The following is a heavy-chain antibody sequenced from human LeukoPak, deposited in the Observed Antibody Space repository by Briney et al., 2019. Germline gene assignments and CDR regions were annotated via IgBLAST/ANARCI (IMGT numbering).Heavy chain of an antibody. CDR2: INHSGST. CDR3: ARGPGWLPQAFDY. D-gene: IGHD3-22*01. CDR1: GGSFSGYY. Sequence: PSETLSLTCAVYGGSFSGYYWSWIRQPPGKGLEWIGEINHSGSTNYNPSLKSRVTISVDTSKNQFSLKLSSVTAADTAVYCCARGPGWLPQAFDYWGQGTLVTVSS. V-gene: IGHV4-34*01. J-gene: IGHJ4*02.